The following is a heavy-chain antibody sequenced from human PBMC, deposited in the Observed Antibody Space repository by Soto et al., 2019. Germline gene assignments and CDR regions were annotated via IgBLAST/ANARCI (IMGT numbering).Heavy chain of an antibody. CDR1: GYTFTSYA. CDR2: INAGNGNT. D-gene: IGHD3-16*01. Sequence: QVQLVQSGAEEKKPGASVKVSCKASGYTFTSYAMHWVRQAPGQRLEWMGWINAGNGNTKYSQKVQGRVTITRDTTASKAYMELSSLRSEDTAVYYCARSLTFGGFDIWGQGTMVTVSS. CDR3: ARSLTFGGFDI. V-gene: IGHV1-3*05. J-gene: IGHJ3*02.